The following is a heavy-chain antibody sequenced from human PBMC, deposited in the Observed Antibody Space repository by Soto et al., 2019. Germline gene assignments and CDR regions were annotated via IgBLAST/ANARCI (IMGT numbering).Heavy chain of an antibody. J-gene: IGHJ5*02. Sequence: GGSKRLSCGASGFQFGGYSVNWVSQEPGKGLEWVSYISSSSSTIYYADSVKGRFTISRDNAKNSLYLQMNSLRAEDTAVYYCARAYYYDSSGYLNWFDPWGQGTLVTVSS. V-gene: IGHV3-48*01. CDR3: ARAYYYDSSGYLNWFDP. CDR2: ISSSSSTI. D-gene: IGHD3-22*01. CDR1: GFQFGGYS.